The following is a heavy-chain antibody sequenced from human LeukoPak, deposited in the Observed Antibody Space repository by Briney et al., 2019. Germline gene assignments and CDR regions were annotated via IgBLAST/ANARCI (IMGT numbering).Heavy chain of an antibody. J-gene: IGHJ4*02. V-gene: IGHV3-9*03. CDR2: ISWNSGSI. D-gene: IGHD6-6*01. CDR1: GFTFDDYA. CDR3: AKVYSSSSSFFDY. Sequence: PGGSLRLSCAASGFTFDDYAMHWVRQAPGKGLEWVSGISWNSGSIGYADSVKGRFTISRDNAKNSLYLQMNSLRAEDMALYYCAKVYSSSSSFFDYWGQGTLVTVSS.